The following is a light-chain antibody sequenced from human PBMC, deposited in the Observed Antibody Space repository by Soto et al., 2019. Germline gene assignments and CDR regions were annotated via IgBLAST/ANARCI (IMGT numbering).Light chain of an antibody. V-gene: IGLV2-14*01. CDR2: DVR. CDR1: INDIATYNY. Sequence: QSALTQPASVSGSPGQSITISCSGTINDIATYNYISWYQQSPGKAPKLMIYDVRNRPSGISNRFSGSKTGNTASLTISGLQAEDEADYYCASYTSSSTLVFGGGTKLTVL. CDR3: ASYTSSSTLV. J-gene: IGLJ2*01.